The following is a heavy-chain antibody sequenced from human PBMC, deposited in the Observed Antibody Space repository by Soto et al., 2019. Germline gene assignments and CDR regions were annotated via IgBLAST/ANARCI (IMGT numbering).Heavy chain of an antibody. Sequence: PGGSLRLSCSASGFTFSSYAMHWVRQAPGKGLEYVSAISSNGGGTYYADSVKGRFTISRDNSKNTLYLQMSSLRAEDTAVYYCVTEGNPNPFYYGMDVWGQGTTVTVSS. V-gene: IGHV3-64D*06. CDR1: GFTFSSYA. J-gene: IGHJ6*02. CDR2: ISSNGGGT. CDR3: VTEGNPNPFYYGMDV.